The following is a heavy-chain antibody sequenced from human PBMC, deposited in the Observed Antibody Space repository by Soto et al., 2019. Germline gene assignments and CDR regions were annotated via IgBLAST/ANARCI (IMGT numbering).Heavy chain of an antibody. Sequence: GASVKVSCKASGYTFTGYYMHWVRQAPGQGLEWMGWINPNSGGTNYAQKFQGRVTMTRDTSISTAYMELSRLRSDDTAVYYCARAPMVYVTRYYFDYWGQGTLVTVSS. D-gene: IGHD2-8*01. CDR1: GYTFTGYY. V-gene: IGHV1-2*02. J-gene: IGHJ4*02. CDR2: INPNSGGT. CDR3: ARAPMVYVTRYYFDY.